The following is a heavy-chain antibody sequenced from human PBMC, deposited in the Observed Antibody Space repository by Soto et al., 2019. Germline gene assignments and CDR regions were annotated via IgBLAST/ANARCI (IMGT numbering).Heavy chain of an antibody. V-gene: IGHV4-30-2*01. D-gene: IGHD4-4*01. CDR3: VRNSGRSHYVYFAP. J-gene: IGHJ5*02. CDR2: TYHSGST. CDR1: GGSISSGGHS. Sequence: PSETLSLTCTVSGGSISSGGHSRSWIRQPPGKGLEWIGYTYHSGSTYSNPSLESRVSISVDRSRNLFSLELRSVTAADTTLPYCVRNSGRSHYVYFAPWGQGTLGTVSS.